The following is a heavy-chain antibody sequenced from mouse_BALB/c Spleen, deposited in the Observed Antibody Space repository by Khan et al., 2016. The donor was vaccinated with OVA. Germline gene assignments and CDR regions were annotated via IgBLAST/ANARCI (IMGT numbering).Heavy chain of an antibody. Sequence: QVQLKQSGPGLVQPSQSLSITCTVSGFSLITYGVHWVRQSPGKGLEWLGVIWSDGSPDHNSAFISRLSITKDHSQSQVLFKMNSLQGDDAAIYXCARNSYRYDFTYWGRGTLVTVSA. CDR2: IWSDGSP. D-gene: IGHD2-12*01. J-gene: IGHJ3*01. CDR1: GFSLITYG. CDR3: ARNSYRYDFTY. V-gene: IGHV2-4-1*01.